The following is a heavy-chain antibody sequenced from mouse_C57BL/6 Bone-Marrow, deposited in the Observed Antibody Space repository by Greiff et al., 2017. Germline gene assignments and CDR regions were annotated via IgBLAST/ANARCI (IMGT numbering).Heavy chain of an antibody. CDR1: GFNIKDDY. J-gene: IGHJ2*01. Sequence: VQLKASGAELVRPGASVKLSCTASGFNIKDDYMHWVKQRPEQGLEWIGWIDPENGDTEYASKFQGKATITADTSSNTAYLQLSSLTSEDTAVYYCTVVVFDYWGQGTTLTVSS. CDR3: TVVVFDY. V-gene: IGHV14-4*01. CDR2: IDPENGDT. D-gene: IGHD1-1*01.